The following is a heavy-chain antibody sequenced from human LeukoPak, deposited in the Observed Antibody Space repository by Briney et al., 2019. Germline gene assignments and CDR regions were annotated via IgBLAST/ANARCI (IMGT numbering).Heavy chain of an antibody. CDR3: ARDSRTTGEVKFDP. D-gene: IGHD4-17*01. CDR2: INSDGTI. J-gene: IGHJ5*02. V-gene: IGHV4-4*07. Sequence: SETLSLTCTVSGGSISRYYWSWIRQPAGKGLEWIGRINSDGTITYYPSLQSRLTMSIDTSKNQFSLKLSVVAAADTAVYYCARDSRTTGEVKFDPWGQGTLVIVSS. CDR1: GGSISRYY.